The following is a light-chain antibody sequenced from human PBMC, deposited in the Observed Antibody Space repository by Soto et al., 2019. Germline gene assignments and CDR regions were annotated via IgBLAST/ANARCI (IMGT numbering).Light chain of an antibody. V-gene: IGKV3-15*01. CDR2: GAS. CDR1: QSVSSN. CDR3: QQYNNWPRT. J-gene: IGKJ1*01. Sequence: EPVMTQSPATLSVSPGERATLSCRASQSVSSNLAWYQQKPGQAPRLLIYGASTRATGIPARFSGSGSGTEFTLTISSLQSEDFAVYYCQQYNNWPRTFGQGTKV.